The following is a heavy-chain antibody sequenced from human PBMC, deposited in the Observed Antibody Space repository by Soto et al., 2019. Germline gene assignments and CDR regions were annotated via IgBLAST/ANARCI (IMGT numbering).Heavy chain of an antibody. CDR3: AKGMASPYGIDV. CDR1: GFTFSSYG. CDR2: ISYDGSNK. D-gene: IGHD2-8*01. Sequence: GGALRLSCADSGFTFSSYGMHWVRQAPGKGLEWVAVISYDGSNKYYADSVKGRFTISRDNSKNTLYLQMNSLRAEDTAVYYCAKGMASPYGIDVWGQGTTVTVSS. V-gene: IGHV3-30*18. J-gene: IGHJ6*02.